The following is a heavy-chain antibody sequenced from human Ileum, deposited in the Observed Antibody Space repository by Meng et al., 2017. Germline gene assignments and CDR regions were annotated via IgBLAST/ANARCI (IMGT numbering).Heavy chain of an antibody. D-gene: IGHD3-22*01. CDR1: GTW. V-gene: IGHV4-4*02. CDR2: IFQSGRT. CDR3: ATSNDRDVYYLGY. Sequence: GQLRASGPRLVNPSGTLSLTCAVSGTWWSWVRQPPGKGLEWIGEIFQSGRTNYNPSLKSRVTISIDKSKSQISLQLSAVTAADTAVYSCATSNDRDVYYLGYWGQGTLVTVSS. J-gene: IGHJ4*02.